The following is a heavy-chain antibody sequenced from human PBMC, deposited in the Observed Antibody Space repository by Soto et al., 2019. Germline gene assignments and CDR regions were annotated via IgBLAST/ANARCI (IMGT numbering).Heavy chain of an antibody. Sequence: DALTISCKGSGYNFTNYWIGLVRQVPGKGLEWMGIIYPAESDTKYNPSFQGQVTISADKSNSTTYLQWSSLKTSDTAIYYCAASIFYYRMDVRGQGPTVTVSS. J-gene: IGHJ6*02. CDR2: IYPAESDT. CDR1: GYNFTNYW. CDR3: AASIFYYRMDV. V-gene: IGHV5-51*01.